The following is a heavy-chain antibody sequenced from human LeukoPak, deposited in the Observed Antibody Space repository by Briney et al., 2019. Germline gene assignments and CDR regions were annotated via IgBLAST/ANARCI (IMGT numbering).Heavy chain of an antibody. D-gene: IGHD3-10*01. Sequence: EASVKVSCKAYGYTFTSYYVHWVRQAPGQGLEWMGIINPSGGSTSYAQKFQGRVTMTRDTSTSTVYMELSSLRSEDTAVYYCARDPDHYYGSGSYFDYWGQGTLVTVSS. V-gene: IGHV1-46*01. CDR3: ARDPDHYYGSGSYFDY. CDR1: GYTFTSYY. CDR2: INPSGGST. J-gene: IGHJ4*02.